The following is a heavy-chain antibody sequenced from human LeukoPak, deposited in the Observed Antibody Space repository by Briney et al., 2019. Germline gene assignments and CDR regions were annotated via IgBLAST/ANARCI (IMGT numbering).Heavy chain of an antibody. CDR1: GGTFSSYA. D-gene: IGHD3-22*01. CDR3: ARVFQPYYYDSSGYTA. Sequence: SVTVSCKASGGTFSSYAISWVRPAPGQGLEWMGGIIPIFGTANYVQKFQGRVTITTDESTSTAYMELSSLRSEDTAVYYCARVFQPYYYDSSGYTAWGQGTLVSVSS. CDR2: IIPIFGTA. J-gene: IGHJ4*02. V-gene: IGHV1-69*05.